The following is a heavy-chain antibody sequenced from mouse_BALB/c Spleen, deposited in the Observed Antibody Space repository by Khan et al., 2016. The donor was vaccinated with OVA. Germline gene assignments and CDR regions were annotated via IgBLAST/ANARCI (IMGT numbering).Heavy chain of an antibody. J-gene: IGHJ1*01. CDR1: GYTFTNYG. D-gene: IGHD1-1*01. V-gene: IGHV9-1*02. CDR3: ARPVTTCTTDFDV. Sequence: QIQLVPSGPELMKPGETVKISCKASGYTFTNYGMHWVKQAPGKGLEWMGWINTYTGEPKYAEDFKGRFAFSLDTSSSTAYMQINNLKSEDIAIFYCARPVTTCTTDFDVWGEGTTVTVSS. CDR2: INTYTGEP.